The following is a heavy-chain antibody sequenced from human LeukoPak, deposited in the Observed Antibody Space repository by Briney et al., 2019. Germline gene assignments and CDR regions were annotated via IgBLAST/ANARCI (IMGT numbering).Heavy chain of an antibody. CDR1: GGSLSGYY. CDR2: INHSGST. J-gene: IGHJ4*02. D-gene: IGHD3-16*01. Sequence: SETLSLTGAVYGGSLSGYYWSWIRQPPEKGLEWIGEINHSGSTNYNPSLKSRVTISVDTSKNQFSLKLSSVTAADTAVYYCARQRRLELPDYWGQGTLVTVSS. CDR3: ARQRRLELPDY. V-gene: IGHV4-34*01.